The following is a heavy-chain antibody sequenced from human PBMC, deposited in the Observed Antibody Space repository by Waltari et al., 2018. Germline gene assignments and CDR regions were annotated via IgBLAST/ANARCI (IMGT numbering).Heavy chain of an antibody. CDR1: GFTFSEFR. V-gene: IGHV3-48*04. Sequence: EVQLVESGGGLVQPGGSLRLSCAASGFTFSEFRMNWVRPATGNGLEWFSYIYRTGSTIYYADSVKGRFTISRDNAQNSLYLQMNSLRADDTAVYYCARGYRKAFDIWGQGTMVTVSS. J-gene: IGHJ3*02. D-gene: IGHD5-12*01. CDR3: ARGYRKAFDI. CDR2: IYRTGSTI.